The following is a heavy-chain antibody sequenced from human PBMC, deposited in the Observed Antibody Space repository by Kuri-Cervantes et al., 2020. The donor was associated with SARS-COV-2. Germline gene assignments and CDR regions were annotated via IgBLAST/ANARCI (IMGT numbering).Heavy chain of an antibody. J-gene: IGHJ4*02. D-gene: IGHD2-15*01. V-gene: IGHV3-30*03. Sequence: GGSLRLSCAASGFTFSSYGMHWVRQAPGKGLEWVAVISYDGSNKYYADSVKGRFTISRDNSKNTPYLQMNSLRAEDTAVYYCARDEYSGDIVAPDYWGQGTLVTVSS. CDR2: ISYDGSNK. CDR3: ARDEYSGDIVAPDY. CDR1: GFTFSSYG.